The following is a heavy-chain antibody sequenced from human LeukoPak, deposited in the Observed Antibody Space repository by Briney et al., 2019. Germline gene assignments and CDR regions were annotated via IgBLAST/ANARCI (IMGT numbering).Heavy chain of an antibody. J-gene: IGHJ4*02. CDR3: ARGPSGYDWEFDY. D-gene: IGHD5-12*01. Sequence: ASVKVSCKASGYTFTGYYMHWVRQAPGQGLEWMGWINPNSGGTNYAQKFQGRVTMTRDTSISTAYMELSRLRSDDTAVYYCARGPSGYDWEFDYWGQGTLVTVSS. CDR2: INPNSGGT. CDR1: GYTFTGYY. V-gene: IGHV1-2*02.